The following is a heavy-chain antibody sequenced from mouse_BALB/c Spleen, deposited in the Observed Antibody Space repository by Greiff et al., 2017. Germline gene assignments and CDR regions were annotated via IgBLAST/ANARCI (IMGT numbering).Heavy chain of an antibody. CDR3: ARPSYDTYAGVYAMDY. D-gene: IGHD2-10*01. Sequence: VQLKESGPGLVAPSQSLSITCTVSGFSLTSYGVHWVRQPPGKGLEWLGVIWAGGSKNYNSALMSRLSISKDNSKSQVFLKMNSLQTNDTATDDCARPSYDTYAGVYAMDYWGQGTSVTVSS. J-gene: IGHJ4*01. CDR1: GFSLTSYG. V-gene: IGHV2-9*02. CDR2: IWAGGSK.